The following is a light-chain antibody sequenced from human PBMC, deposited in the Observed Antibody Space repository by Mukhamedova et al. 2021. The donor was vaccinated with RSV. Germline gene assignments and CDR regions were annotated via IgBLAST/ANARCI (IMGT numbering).Light chain of an antibody. CDR2: SAS. Sequence: WYQRRVHGEAPKLLIYSASSLQTGVPSRFRDSGSGTDFTLTINGLQPEDFATYFCQQGKTFPLTFGGGTKVEIK. J-gene: IGKJ4*01. CDR3: QQGKTFPLT. V-gene: IGKV1-12*01.